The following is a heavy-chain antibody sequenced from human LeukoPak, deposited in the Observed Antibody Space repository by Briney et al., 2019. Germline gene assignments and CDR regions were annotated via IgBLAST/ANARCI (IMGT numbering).Heavy chain of an antibody. V-gene: IGHV3-15*04. Sequence: PAGSLRLSCAASGFTFNNARMSWVRHAPGKGLEWVGRIESKTDGVTTDYAATVKGRFTISRDDSKNTLYLQMNSLKTEDTAVYYCTTNNGYDEDYWGQGTLVTVSS. CDR1: GFTFNNAR. CDR3: TTNNGYDEDY. J-gene: IGHJ4*02. CDR2: IESKTDGVTT. D-gene: IGHD5-12*01.